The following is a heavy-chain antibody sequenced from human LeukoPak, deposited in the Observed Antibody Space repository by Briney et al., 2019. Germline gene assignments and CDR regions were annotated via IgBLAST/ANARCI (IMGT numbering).Heavy chain of an antibody. D-gene: IGHD1-26*01. J-gene: IGHJ6*02. CDR1: GFTFDDYA. CDR2: ISWNSGSI. V-gene: IGHV3-9*01. Sequence: PGGSLRLSCAASGFTFDDYAMHWVRQAPGKGLEWVSGISWNSGSIGYADSVKGRFTISRDNAKNSLYLQMNSLRAEVTALYYCAKDKMELDYGMDVWGQGTTVTVSS. CDR3: AKDKMELDYGMDV.